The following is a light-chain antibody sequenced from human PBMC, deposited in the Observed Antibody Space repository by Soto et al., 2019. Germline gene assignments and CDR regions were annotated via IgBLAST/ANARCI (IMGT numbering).Light chain of an antibody. CDR1: SSNIGAGYD. Sequence: QSALTQPPSVSGAPGQRVTISCTGSSSNIGAGYDVHWYQQLPGTAPKLLIYGNSNRPSGVPDRFSGSKSGTSASLAITGLQAEDEADDYCQSYDSSLSALVVFGGGTKLTVL. CDR2: GNS. J-gene: IGLJ2*01. CDR3: QSYDSSLSALVV. V-gene: IGLV1-40*01.